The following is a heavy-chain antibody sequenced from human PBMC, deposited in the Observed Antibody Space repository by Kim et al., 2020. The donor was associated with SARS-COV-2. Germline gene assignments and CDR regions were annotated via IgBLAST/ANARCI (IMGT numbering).Heavy chain of an antibody. D-gene: IGHD1-26*01. J-gene: IGHJ3*02. CDR1: GFTFSDYS. CDR3: SRDWIISPTRDTFDI. CDR2: ISKSGKTI. V-gene: IGHV3-11*01. Sequence: GGSLRLSCVASGFTFSDYSMSWIRQAPGKGLEWISYISKSGKTIYYADSVKGRFTISRDNAENSVYVQMNSLRDEDTAVYYCSRDWIISPTRDTFDIWGLGKVVTVSS.